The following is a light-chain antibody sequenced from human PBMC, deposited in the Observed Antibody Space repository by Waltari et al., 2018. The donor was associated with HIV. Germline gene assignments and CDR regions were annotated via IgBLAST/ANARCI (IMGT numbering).Light chain of an antibody. J-gene: IGLJ2*01. CDR1: SSNIGSNT. CDR2: SNN. Sequence: QSVLTQPPSASATPGQRVTISCSGSSSNIGSNTVNWYQQLPGTAPKLLIYSNNQRPSGVPDRFSGSKSGTSASLAISGLQSEDEADYYCAVWGDSLNGPVFGGGTKLTVL. CDR3: AVWGDSLNGPV. V-gene: IGLV1-44*01.